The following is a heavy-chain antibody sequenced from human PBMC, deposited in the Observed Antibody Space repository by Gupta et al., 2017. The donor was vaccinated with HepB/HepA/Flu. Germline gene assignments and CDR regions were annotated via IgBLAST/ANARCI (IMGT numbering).Heavy chain of an antibody. V-gene: IGHV3-7*01. Sequence: EVQLVESGGGSVQPGGSLRLSCVASGFTFSSYWMSWVRQAPGKGLEWVANIKLEGSEKYYVDSVKGRFTMSRDNAKNSLYLQMNSLRAEDTAMYYCASLQGSSFLWYFDLWGRGTLVTVSS. D-gene: IGHD6-6*01. CDR1: GFTFSSYW. CDR3: ASLQGSSFLWYFDL. CDR2: IKLEGSEK. J-gene: IGHJ2*01.